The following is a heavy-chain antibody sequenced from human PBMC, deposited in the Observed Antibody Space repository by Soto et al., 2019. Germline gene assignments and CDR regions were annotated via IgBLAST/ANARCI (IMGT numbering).Heavy chain of an antibody. Sequence: PGGSLRLSCAASGFTFSSYGMSWVRQAQRKGLEWVANIKKDGSEKYYVDSVKGRFTISRDNAKNSLYLQMNSLRAEDTAVYYCARGHVLRYFDWPIWGQGTMVTVSS. J-gene: IGHJ3*02. CDR2: IKKDGSEK. D-gene: IGHD3-9*01. V-gene: IGHV3-7*01. CDR1: GFTFSSYG. CDR3: ARGHVLRYFDWPI.